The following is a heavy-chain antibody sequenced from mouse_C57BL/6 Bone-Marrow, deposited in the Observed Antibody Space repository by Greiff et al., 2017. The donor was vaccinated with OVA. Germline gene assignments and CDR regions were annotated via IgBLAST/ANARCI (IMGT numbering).Heavy chain of an antibody. D-gene: IGHD3-1*01. V-gene: IGHV1-69*01. CDR3: ARSGYARDY. CDR1: GYTFTSYW. Sequence: QVQLQQPGAELVMPGASVKLSCKASGYTFTSYWMHWVKQRPGQGLEWIGEIDPSDSYTNYNQKFKGKSTLTVDKSSSTAYMQLSSLTSEDSAVYYCARSGYARDYWGQGTSVTVSS. CDR2: IDPSDSYT. J-gene: IGHJ4*01.